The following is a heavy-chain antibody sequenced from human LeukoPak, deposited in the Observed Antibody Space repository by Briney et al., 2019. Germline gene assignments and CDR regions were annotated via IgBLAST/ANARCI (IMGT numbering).Heavy chain of an antibody. CDR1: GFRLSNYW. J-gene: IGHJ3*02. V-gene: IGHV3-7*03. Sequence: GGSLRLSCAASGFRLSNYWMSWGRQATGKGLEWVANIKQDGNDKYYVDSVKGRFTISRDNAKNSLYLQMNSLRAEDMALYYCAKAWRRYCSSTSCYADAFDIWGQGTMATVSS. D-gene: IGHD2-2*01. CDR2: IKQDGNDK. CDR3: AKAWRRYCSSTSCYADAFDI.